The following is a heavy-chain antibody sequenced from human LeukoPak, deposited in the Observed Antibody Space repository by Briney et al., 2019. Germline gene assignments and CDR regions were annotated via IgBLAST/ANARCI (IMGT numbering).Heavy chain of an antibody. J-gene: IGHJ4*02. CDR1: GFTFGDYA. D-gene: IGHD4/OR15-4a*01. CDR2: IRSKAFRGTT. Sequence: GGSLTLSCTTFGFTFGDYAMSWVRQAPGKGLEWVGFIRSKAFRGTTKYAASVQGRFTISRDDSKSIAYLQTNSLKTEDTAMYYCTSVYDTSAYYHSGIDHWGQGTLVTVSS. CDR3: TSVYDTSAYYHSGIDH. V-gene: IGHV3-49*04.